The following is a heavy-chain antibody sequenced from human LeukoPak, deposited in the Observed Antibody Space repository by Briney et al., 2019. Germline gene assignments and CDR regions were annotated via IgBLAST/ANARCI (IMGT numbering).Heavy chain of an antibody. J-gene: IGHJ4*02. D-gene: IGHD2-21*02. CDR3: AKKRESSPTAIDN. CDR1: GFTFTSYA. Sequence: PGGSLRLSCAASGFTFTSYAMSWDRDAPEKGLEWVSVISGSGRDSYYADSVKGRFTISRDNSKNTLYLQMSSLRAEDTALYYCAKKRESSPTAIDNWGQGTLVTVSS. CDR2: ISGSGRDS. V-gene: IGHV3-23*01.